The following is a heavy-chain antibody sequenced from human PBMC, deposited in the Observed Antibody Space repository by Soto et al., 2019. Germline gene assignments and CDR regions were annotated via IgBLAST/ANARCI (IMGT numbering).Heavy chain of an antibody. V-gene: IGHV3-23*01. D-gene: IGHD6-6*01. CDR2: ISGSGGST. J-gene: IGHJ4*02. CDR1: GFTFSSYA. Sequence: GGSLRLSCAASGFTFSSYAMSWVRQAPGKGLEWVSAISGSGGSTYYADSVKGRFTISRDNSKNTLYLQMNSLRAEDTAVYYCAKDSASSIAAYDFDYWGQGTLVTVSS. CDR3: AKDSASSIAAYDFDY.